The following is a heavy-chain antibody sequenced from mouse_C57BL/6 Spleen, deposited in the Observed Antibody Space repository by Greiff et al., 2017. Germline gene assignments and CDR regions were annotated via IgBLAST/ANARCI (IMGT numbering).Heavy chain of an antibody. V-gene: IGHV1-55*01. J-gene: IGHJ2*01. CDR3: ARGGTGTEDD. CDR2: IYPGSGST. D-gene: IGHD4-1*01. Sequence: QVQLQQSGAELVKPGASVKMSCKASGYTFTSYWITWVKQRPGQGLEWIGDIYPGSGSTNYNEKFKSKATLTVDTSSSTAYMQLSSLTSEDSAVYYWARGGTGTEDDWGQGTTLTVSS. CDR1: GYTFTSYW.